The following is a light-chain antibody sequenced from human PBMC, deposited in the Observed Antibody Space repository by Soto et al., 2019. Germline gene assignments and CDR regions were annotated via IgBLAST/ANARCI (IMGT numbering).Light chain of an antibody. CDR3: QQYGSSPQT. CDR2: DAY. CDR1: QSVRGN. V-gene: IGKV3-15*01. J-gene: IGKJ1*01. Sequence: EIVMTQSPAALSVSPGERATLSCRASQSVRGNLAWYQQKPGQTPRLLIYDAYIRATGVPARFSASGSGTEFTLTINSLQSEDFAVYYCQQYGSSPQTFGQGTKVDIK.